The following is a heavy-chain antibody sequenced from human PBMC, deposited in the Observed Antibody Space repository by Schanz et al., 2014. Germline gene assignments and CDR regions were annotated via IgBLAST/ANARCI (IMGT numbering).Heavy chain of an antibody. CDR3: ARGTDWNLHY. J-gene: IGHJ4*02. V-gene: IGHV3-48*01. CDR1: GFTFSSYS. Sequence: EVQLLDSGGGLVQPGGSLRLSCAASGFTFSSYSMNWVRQAPGKGLEWLSYIDGKSTTVYYADSVKGRFTVSRDSGQNSLYLQMNSLRAGDTAVYYCARGTDWNLHYWGQGALVTVSS. D-gene: IGHD1-1*01. CDR2: IDGKSTTV.